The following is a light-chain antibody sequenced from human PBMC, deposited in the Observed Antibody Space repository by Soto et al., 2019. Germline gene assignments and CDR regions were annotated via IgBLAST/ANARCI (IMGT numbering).Light chain of an antibody. CDR1: QSVSSSY. CDR3: QQYGSSHT. V-gene: IGKV3-20*01. J-gene: IGKJ2*01. Sequence: EIVLTQSPGTLSLSPGERATLSCRASQSVSSSYLAWYQQKPGQAPRLLIYGASSRATGIPDRFSGSGSGTDFTLTIRRLEPEDFAVYYCQQYGSSHTFGQGTKLAIK. CDR2: GAS.